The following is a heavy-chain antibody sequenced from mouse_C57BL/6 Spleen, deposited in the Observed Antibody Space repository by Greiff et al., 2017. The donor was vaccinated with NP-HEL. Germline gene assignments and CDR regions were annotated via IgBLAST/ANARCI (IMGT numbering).Heavy chain of an antibody. Sequence: EVMLVESGGDLVKPGGSLKLSCAASGFTFSSYGMSWVRQTPDKRLEWVATISSGGSYTYYPDSVKGRFTISRDNAKNTLYLQMSSLKSEDTAMYYCAREVYYYAMDYWGQGTSVTVSS. J-gene: IGHJ4*01. CDR3: AREVYYYAMDY. V-gene: IGHV5-6*01. CDR2: ISSGGSYT. CDR1: GFTFSSYG.